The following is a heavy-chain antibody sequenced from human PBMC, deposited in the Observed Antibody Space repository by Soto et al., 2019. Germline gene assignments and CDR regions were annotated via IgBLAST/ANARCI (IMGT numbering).Heavy chain of an antibody. V-gene: IGHV4-34*01. CDR3: ARFRLFCQLLYRPCWFDP. D-gene: IGHD2-2*02. CDR1: TGSFSGYY. Sequence: PSETLSLTCAVYTGSFSGYYGSWISQPPWKALEWIGEINHSGSTNYNPSLKSRVTISVDTFKNQFSLKLSSVTAAETAVYYCARFRLFCQLLYRPCWFDPWGHGTLV. CDR2: INHSGST. J-gene: IGHJ5*02.